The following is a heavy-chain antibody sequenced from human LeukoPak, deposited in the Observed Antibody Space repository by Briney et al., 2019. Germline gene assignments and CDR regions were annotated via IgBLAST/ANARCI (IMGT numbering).Heavy chain of an antibody. J-gene: IGHJ5*02. CDR1: GFTFSSYE. Sequence: PGGSLRLSCAASGFTFSSYEMDWVRQAPGKGLEWISYISNSGNTIYYADSLKGRFSISRDNAKNSLYLQMNSLRAEDTAVYYCARDLGYCSGTSCRNWFDPWGQGTLVTVSS. V-gene: IGHV3-48*03. CDR3: ARDLGYCSGTSCRNWFDP. CDR2: ISNSGNTI. D-gene: IGHD2-15*01.